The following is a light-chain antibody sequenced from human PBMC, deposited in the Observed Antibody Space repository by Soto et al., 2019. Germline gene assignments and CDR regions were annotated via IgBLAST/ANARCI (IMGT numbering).Light chain of an antibody. V-gene: IGKV3-20*01. Sequence: EIVLTQSPGTLSLSPGERATLSCRASQSVTSSYLAWYQQKPGQAPRLLIYDASSRAAGIPDRFSGSGSGTGVTLTISRLEPEDFAVYYCQQYGNSPKTFGQGTKVEIK. J-gene: IGKJ1*01. CDR3: QQYGNSPKT. CDR2: DAS. CDR1: QSVTSSY.